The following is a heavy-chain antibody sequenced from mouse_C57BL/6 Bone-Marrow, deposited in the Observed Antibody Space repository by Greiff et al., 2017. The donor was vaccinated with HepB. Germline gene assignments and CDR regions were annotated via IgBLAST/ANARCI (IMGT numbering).Heavy chain of an antibody. CDR3: ARYRTGNYAMDY. CDR2: IRNKANGYTT. CDR1: GFTFTDYY. V-gene: IGHV7-3*01. J-gene: IGHJ4*01. Sequence: EVKLVESGGGLVQPGGSLSHSCAASGFTFTDYYMSWVRQPPGKALEWLGFIRNKANGYTTEYSASVKGRFTISRDNSQSILYLQMNALRAEDNATYYCARYRTGNYAMDYWGQGTSVTVSS.